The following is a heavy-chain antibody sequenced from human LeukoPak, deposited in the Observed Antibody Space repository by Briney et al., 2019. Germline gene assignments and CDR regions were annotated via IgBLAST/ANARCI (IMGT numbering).Heavy chain of an antibody. J-gene: IGHJ5*02. D-gene: IGHD2-21*02. CDR2: ISPYDGDT. Sequence: ASVKVSCKASGYTFGVYGISWVRQAPGQGLEWMAWISPYDGDTNYAQKFEGRVTMTTETSTNTAYMELRSLRSDDTAIYYCARDYCTRGGDCYKEDLFDPWGQGTLVTVSA. CDR1: GYTFGVYG. CDR3: ARDYCTRGGDCYKEDLFDP. V-gene: IGHV1-18*01.